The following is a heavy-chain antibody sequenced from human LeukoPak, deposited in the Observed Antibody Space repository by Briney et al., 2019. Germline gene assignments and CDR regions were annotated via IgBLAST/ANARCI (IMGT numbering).Heavy chain of an antibody. CDR3: GIDGGRRGYSYGYEI. V-gene: IGHV3-9*03. D-gene: IGHD5-18*01. J-gene: IGHJ4*02. CDR2: ISWNSGSI. Sequence: GRSLRLSCAASGFTFDDYAMHWVRQAPGKGLGRDSGISWNSGSIGYADSVKGRFTISRDNAKNSLYLQMNSLRAEDMALYYCGIDGGRRGYSYGYEIWGEGTLGTVSS. CDR1: GFTFDDYA.